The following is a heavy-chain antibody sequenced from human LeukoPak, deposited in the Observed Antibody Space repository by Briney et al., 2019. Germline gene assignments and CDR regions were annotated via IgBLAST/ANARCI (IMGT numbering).Heavy chain of an antibody. Sequence: ASVKVSCKASGYTFTGYYMHWVRQAPGQGLEWMGWINPNSGGTNYAQKFQGRVTMNRDTSISTAYMELSRLRSDDTAVYYCARAGFGELPSYGMDVWGQGTTVSVSS. CDR3: ARAGFGELPSYGMDV. CDR1: GYTFTGYY. D-gene: IGHD3-10*01. J-gene: IGHJ6*02. V-gene: IGHV1-2*02. CDR2: INPNSGGT.